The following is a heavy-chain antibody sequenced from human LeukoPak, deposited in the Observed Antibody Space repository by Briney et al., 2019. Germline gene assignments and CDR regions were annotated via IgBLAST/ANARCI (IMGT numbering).Heavy chain of an antibody. V-gene: IGHV3-30*07. D-gene: IGHD3-10*01. CDR3: ARVGIWFGELLSGDY. Sequence: GRFTISRDNSKNTLYLQMNSLRAEDTAVYYCARVGIWFGELLSGDYWGQGTLVTVSS. J-gene: IGHJ4*02.